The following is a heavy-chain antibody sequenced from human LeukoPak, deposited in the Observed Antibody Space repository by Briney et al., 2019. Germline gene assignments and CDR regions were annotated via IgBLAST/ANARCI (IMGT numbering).Heavy chain of an antibody. CDR2: INHSGST. D-gene: IGHD2-2*01. J-gene: IGHJ5*02. V-gene: IGHV4-34*01. CDR3: ARRPRYCSSTSCYVGWFDP. Sequence: PSETLSLTCAVYGGSFSGYYWSWLRQPPGKGLEWIGEINHSGSTNYNPSLKSRVTISVDTSKNQFSLKLSSVTAADTAVYYCARRPRYCSSTSCYVGWFDPWGQGTLVTVSS. CDR1: GGSFSGYY.